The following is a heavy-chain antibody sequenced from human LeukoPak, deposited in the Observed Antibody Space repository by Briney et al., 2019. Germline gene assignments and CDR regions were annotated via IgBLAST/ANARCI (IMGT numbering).Heavy chain of an antibody. CDR3: AKVLRGYAGSGSYYFDY. J-gene: IGHJ4*02. V-gene: IGHV3-23*01. D-gene: IGHD1-26*01. Sequence: GGSLRLSCAASGFTFSSYAMSWVRQAPGKGLEWVSAISGSGGSTYYADSVKGRFTISSDNSKNTLYLQMNSLRAEDTAVYYCAKVLRGYAGSGSYYFDYWGQGTLVTVSS. CDR1: GFTFSSYA. CDR2: ISGSGGST.